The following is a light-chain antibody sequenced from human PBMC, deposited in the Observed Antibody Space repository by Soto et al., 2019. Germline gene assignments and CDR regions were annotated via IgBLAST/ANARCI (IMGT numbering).Light chain of an antibody. Sequence: DIQMTQSPSTLSASIGDRVTITCRASQSISSWLAWYQQKPGKAPNLLIYKASSLESGVPSRFSGSGSGTEFTLTISSLQPDDFATYYCQQYSTYFLTFGSGTTVDIK. J-gene: IGKJ3*01. CDR3: QQYSTYFLT. CDR2: KAS. V-gene: IGKV1-5*03. CDR1: QSISSW.